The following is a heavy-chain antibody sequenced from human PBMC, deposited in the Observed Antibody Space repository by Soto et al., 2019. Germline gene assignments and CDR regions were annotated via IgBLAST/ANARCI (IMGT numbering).Heavy chain of an antibody. CDR1: GFSLSTGAVG. CDR3: AHILTGNYMTMDV. J-gene: IGHJ6*02. V-gene: IGHV2-5*01. CDR2: IYWNDDK. Sequence: SGPTLVNPTQTLTLTCTFSGFSLSTGAVGVGWIRLPPGKALEWPALIYWNDDKRYSPTLKSRLTTTKDTSKNQVVLKMTNMDPVDTGTYFCAHILTGNYMTMDVWGQGITVTVSS. D-gene: IGHD3-9*01.